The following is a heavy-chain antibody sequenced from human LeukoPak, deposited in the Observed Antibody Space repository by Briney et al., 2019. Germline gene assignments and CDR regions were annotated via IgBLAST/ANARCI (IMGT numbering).Heavy chain of an antibody. J-gene: IGHJ4*02. CDR3: GRLFDS. CDR1: GGAIISDNFY. Sequence: PSETLSLTCTVSGGAIISDNFYWGWVRQPPGKGLEWVGSINYRGTTYYNPSLRSRVSISVDTSRTQFFLRLNSVTAADTAVYYCGRLFDSWGQGILVTVSS. CDR2: INYRGTT. V-gene: IGHV4-39*01.